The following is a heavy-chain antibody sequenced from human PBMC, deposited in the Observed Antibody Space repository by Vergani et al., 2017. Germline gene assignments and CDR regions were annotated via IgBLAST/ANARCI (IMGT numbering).Heavy chain of an antibody. CDR2: INPNGGHT. D-gene: IGHD3-9*01. J-gene: IGHJ4*02. V-gene: IGHV1-46*03. Sequence: QVQVVQSGAEVKKSGASVKVSCKTSGYTFSNYYMHWVRQAPGQGLEWMGIINPNGGHTNYAQKFQGRVTMTRDTSTSTVYMELSSLRSEDTAIYYCARGGYGILTGYRYWGQGTLVTVSA. CDR1: GYTFSNYY. CDR3: ARGGYGILTGYRY.